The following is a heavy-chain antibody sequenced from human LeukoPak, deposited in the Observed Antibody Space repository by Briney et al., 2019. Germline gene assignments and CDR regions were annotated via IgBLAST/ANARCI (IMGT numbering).Heavy chain of an antibody. J-gene: IGHJ5*02. D-gene: IGHD3-10*01. Sequence: IRQPPGKGLEWIGEINHGGVTNYNPSLKSRVTISVDKSKNHFSLNLKSVTAADTAIYYCARVRGTFYYGSGSPYNWFDPWGQGTLVTVSS. V-gene: IGHV4-34*01. CDR3: ARVRGTFYYGSGSPYNWFDP. CDR2: INHGGVT.